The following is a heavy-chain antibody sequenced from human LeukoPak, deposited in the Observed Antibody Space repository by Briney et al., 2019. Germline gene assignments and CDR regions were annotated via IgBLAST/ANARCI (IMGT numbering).Heavy chain of an antibody. V-gene: IGHV4-61*02. J-gene: IGHJ4*02. CDR3: ARGYYDSSGYGDVWYFDY. CDR1: GGSISSGSYY. Sequence: KSSETLSLTCTVSGGSISSGSYYWSWVRQPAGKGLEWIGRIYTSGSTNYNPSLKSRVTISGDTSKNQFSLKLSSVTAADTAVYFCARGYYDSSGYGDVWYFDYWGQGTLVTVSS. D-gene: IGHD3-22*01. CDR2: IYTSGST.